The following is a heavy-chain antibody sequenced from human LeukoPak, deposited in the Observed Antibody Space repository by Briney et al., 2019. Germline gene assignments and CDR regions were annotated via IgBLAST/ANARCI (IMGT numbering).Heavy chain of an antibody. Sequence: GGSLRLSCAASGFTFSSYWMHWVRQAPGKGLVWVSRINSDGSSTSYADSVKGRFTISRDNAKNTLYLQMNSLRAEDTAVYYCAKDFCPLVGGGSCSLDYWGQGTLVTVSS. CDR3: AKDFCPLVGGGSCSLDY. CDR2: INSDGSST. D-gene: IGHD2-15*01. V-gene: IGHV3-74*01. CDR1: GFTFSSYW. J-gene: IGHJ4*02.